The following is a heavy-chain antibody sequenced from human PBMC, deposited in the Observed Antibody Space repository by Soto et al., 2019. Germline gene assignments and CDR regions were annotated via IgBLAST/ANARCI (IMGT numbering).Heavy chain of an antibody. CDR1: GFTFSSYA. J-gene: IGHJ5*02. Sequence: GSLRLSCAASGFTFSSYAMSWVRQAPGKGLEWVSAISGSGGSTYYADSVKGRFTISRDNSKNTLYLQMNSLRAEDTAVYYCAKVETSYYAVNWFDPWGQGTLVTISS. D-gene: IGHD2-2*01. CDR3: AKVETSYYAVNWFDP. V-gene: IGHV3-23*01. CDR2: ISGSGGST.